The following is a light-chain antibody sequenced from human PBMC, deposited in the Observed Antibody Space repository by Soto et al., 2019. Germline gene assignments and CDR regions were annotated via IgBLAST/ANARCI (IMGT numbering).Light chain of an antibody. Sequence: QSALTQPVSVSGSPGQSITISCTGTSSDVGTYNLVSWYQQHPGKAPKLMIYEVSKRPSGVSNRFSGSKSGNTASLKISGTQAEEEADYYCCSYAFNIPPPYVFRTGTQLTV. V-gene: IGLV2-23*02. J-gene: IGLJ1*01. CDR3: CSYAFNIPPPYV. CDR1: SSDVGTYNL. CDR2: EVS.